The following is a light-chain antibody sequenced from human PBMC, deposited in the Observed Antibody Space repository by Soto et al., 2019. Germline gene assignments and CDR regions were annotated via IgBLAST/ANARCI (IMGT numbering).Light chain of an antibody. CDR1: SGTVTSGLH. J-gene: IGLJ2*01. Sequence: QAVVTQEPSLTVSPGGTVTLTCGSSSGTVTSGLHPYWFQQKPGQDPRTLNYDTNNQHSWTPARFSGSLLGGKAALTLSGAQSEDEAEYYCFLSCSGVVVFGGGTKVTVL. CDR2: DTN. CDR3: FLSCSGVVV. V-gene: IGLV7-46*01.